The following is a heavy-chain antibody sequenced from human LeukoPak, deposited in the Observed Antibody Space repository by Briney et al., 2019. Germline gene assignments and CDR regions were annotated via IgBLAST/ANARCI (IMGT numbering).Heavy chain of an antibody. CDR2: INHSGST. J-gene: IGHJ4*02. D-gene: IGHD2-15*01. CDR1: GGSFSGYY. V-gene: IGHV4-34*01. Sequence: SETLSLTCAVYGGSFSGYYWSWIRQPPGKGLEWSGEINHSGSTNYNPSLKSRVTISVDTSKNQFSLKLSSVTAADTAVYYCARATYCSGDSCYSGIFDYWGQGTLVTVSS. CDR3: ARATYCSGDSCYSGIFDY.